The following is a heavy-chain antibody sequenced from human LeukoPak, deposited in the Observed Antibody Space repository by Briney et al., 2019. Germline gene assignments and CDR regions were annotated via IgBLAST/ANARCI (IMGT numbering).Heavy chain of an antibody. D-gene: IGHD2-15*01. J-gene: IGHJ4*02. CDR3: AKGSAYESLCSGGSCYSDN. V-gene: IGHV3-30*18. CDR1: GGSISSSSYY. CDR2: VSFDGNNK. Sequence: HPSETLSLTCTVSGGSISSSSYYWGWVRQAPGKGLEWVAVVSFDGNNKYYANSVKGRFTISRDYSKNTLYLQMNSLRAEDTAVYYCAKGSAYESLCSGGSCYSDNWGQGTLVTVSS.